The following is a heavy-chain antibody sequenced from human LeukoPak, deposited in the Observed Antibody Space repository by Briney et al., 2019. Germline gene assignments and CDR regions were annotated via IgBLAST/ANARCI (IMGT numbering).Heavy chain of an antibody. V-gene: IGHV3-30*18. Sequence: GTSLRLSCAASGFTFSSYDMHWVRQAPGKGLEWVAVISNDGTIKYYADSVKGRFTISRDNSKDTLSLQMDSLSAEDTALYYCAKDGTYGSAMGYWGQGTLVTVSS. J-gene: IGHJ4*02. CDR3: AKDGTYGSAMGY. D-gene: IGHD3-10*01. CDR1: GFTFSSYD. CDR2: ISNDGTIK.